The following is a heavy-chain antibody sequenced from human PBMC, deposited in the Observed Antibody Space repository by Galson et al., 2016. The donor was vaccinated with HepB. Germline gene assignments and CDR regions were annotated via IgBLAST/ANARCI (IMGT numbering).Heavy chain of an antibody. V-gene: IGHV4-39*01. CDR1: GGSTSSTSYY. J-gene: IGHJ5*02. CDR3: SGPGFGLILYGFDP. D-gene: IGHD2-8*01. Sequence: SETLSLTCNVSGGSTSSTSYYWGWIRQTPETGLEWIGTIYYSGNTYYNPSLTSRVTISVDTSKNQFSLKLNSVTAADTAVFYCSGPGFGLILYGFDPWAREPWSPSPQ. CDR2: IYYSGNT.